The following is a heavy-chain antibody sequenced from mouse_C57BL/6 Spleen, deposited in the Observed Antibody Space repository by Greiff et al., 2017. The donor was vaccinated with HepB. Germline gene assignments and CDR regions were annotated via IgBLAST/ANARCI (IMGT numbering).Heavy chain of an antibody. CDR1: GFTFSSYG. V-gene: IGHV5-6*01. CDR2: ISSGGSYT. CDR3: ARHDYYGSSNRYFDV. Sequence: EVMLVESGGDLVKPGGSLKLSCAASGFTFSSYGMSWVRQTPDKRLEWVATISSGGSYTYYPDSVKGRFTISRDNAKNTLYLQMSSLKSEDTAMYYCARHDYYGSSNRYFDVWGTGTTVTVSS. D-gene: IGHD1-1*01. J-gene: IGHJ1*03.